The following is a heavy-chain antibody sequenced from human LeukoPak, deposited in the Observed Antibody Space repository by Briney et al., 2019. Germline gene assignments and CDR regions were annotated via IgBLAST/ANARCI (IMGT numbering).Heavy chain of an antibody. CDR3: ARASGIEDY. CDR1: GVSITSGGYY. Sequence: SETLSLTCTVSGVSITSGGYYLMWIRQPAGKGLEWIGHVYTSGSTKYNPSLKTPVSISLDTSKNHFSLKVDSVTAADTAVYYCARASGIEDYWGQGTLVIVSS. J-gene: IGHJ4*02. CDR2: VYTSGST. V-gene: IGHV4-61*09. D-gene: IGHD3-10*01.